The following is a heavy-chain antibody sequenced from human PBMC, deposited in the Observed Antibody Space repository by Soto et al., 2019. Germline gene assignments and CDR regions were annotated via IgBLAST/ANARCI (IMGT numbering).Heavy chain of an antibody. Sequence: QVQLVESGGGVILPGGSLRLSCAASGFTFSSYAMHWVRQAPGTGPEWVAATSSDGTDNVYADSVSGRFTISRDNSKNTLYLQMNSLRSEGAAVYYCARTYECAKSDCYRAFDIWGQGTMVTVSS. CDR1: GFTFSSYA. CDR2: TSSDGTDN. V-gene: IGHV3-30*04. CDR3: ARTYECAKSDCYRAFDI. J-gene: IGHJ3*02. D-gene: IGHD2-21*02.